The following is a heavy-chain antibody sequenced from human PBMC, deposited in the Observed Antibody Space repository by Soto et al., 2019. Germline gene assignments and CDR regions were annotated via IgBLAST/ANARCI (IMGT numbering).Heavy chain of an antibody. CDR1: GYTFSNFY. CDR3: ARADYYGSSGYHLDY. CDR2: INPSGGST. D-gene: IGHD3-22*01. J-gene: IGHJ4*02. Sequence: QVQLVQSGAEVKKPGASVKVSCKASGYTFSNFYIHWVRQAPGQGLEWMGIINPSGGSTSYAQKFKSRLTMTRDTSTSTVYMELSSLRSEDTAVHYCARADYYGSSGYHLDYWGQGTLVTVSS. V-gene: IGHV1-46*01.